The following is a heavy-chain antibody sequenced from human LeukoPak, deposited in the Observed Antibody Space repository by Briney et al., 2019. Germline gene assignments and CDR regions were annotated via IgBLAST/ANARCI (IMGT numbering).Heavy chain of an antibody. D-gene: IGHD1-7*01. V-gene: IGHV3-23*01. J-gene: IGHJ2*01. CDR2: ISGSGGST. CDR1: GGTFSSYA. Sequence: SCKASGGTFSSYAMSWVRQAPGKGLEWVSAISGSGGSTYYADSVKGRFTLSRDNSKNALYLQINSLRAEDTAIYYCAKEGGTTGTTLAFFDLWGRGTLVTVSS. CDR3: AKEGGTTGTTLAFFDL.